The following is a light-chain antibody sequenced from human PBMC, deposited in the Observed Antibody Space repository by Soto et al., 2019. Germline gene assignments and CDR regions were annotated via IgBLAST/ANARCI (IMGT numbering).Light chain of an antibody. V-gene: IGKV3-15*01. CDR2: GAS. J-gene: IGKJ1*01. CDR3: QQRSNWPPT. CDR1: QSVSSN. Sequence: EIVMTQSPPTLSVSPGERATLSCRASQSVSSNLAWYQQKRGQAPRLLIYGASTRATGIPARFSGSGSGTEFTLTISSLQSEDFAVYYCQQRSNWPPTFGQGTKVDI.